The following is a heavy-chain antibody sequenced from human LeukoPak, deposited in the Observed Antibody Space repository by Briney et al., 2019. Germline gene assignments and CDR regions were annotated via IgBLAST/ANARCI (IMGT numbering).Heavy chain of an antibody. CDR1: GYPFTDYY. Sequence: ASVKVSCKVSGYPFTDYYMHWVQQAPGKGLEWMGLVDPEDGETIYAEKFQGRVTITADTSTDTAYMELSSLRSEDTAVYYCATAYGTLALDVWGKGTTVTVSS. D-gene: IGHD1-1*01. CDR3: ATAYGTLALDV. V-gene: IGHV1-69-2*01. CDR2: VDPEDGET. J-gene: IGHJ6*04.